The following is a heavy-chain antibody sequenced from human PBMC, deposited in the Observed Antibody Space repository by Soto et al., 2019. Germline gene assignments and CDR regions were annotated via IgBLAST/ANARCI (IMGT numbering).Heavy chain of an antibody. J-gene: IGHJ4*02. CDR2: TSYDGNNK. CDR3: ARWGTTGGFDL. Sequence: QVQLVESGGGVVQPGTSLRLSCAASGFRFKSFVMHWVRQAPGKGLEWVAFTSYDGNNKDYGDSVKGRFTVSRDNSQNTLHLQIDFLRPEDTALYYCARWGTTGGFDLWGQGTLVSVSS. V-gene: IGHV3-30*19. CDR1: GFRFKSFV. D-gene: IGHD3-16*01.